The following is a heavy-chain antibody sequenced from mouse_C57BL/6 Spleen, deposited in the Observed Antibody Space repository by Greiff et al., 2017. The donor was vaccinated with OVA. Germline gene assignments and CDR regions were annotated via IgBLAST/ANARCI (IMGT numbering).Heavy chain of an antibody. CDR3: ARVAMGYYFDY. CDR2: IHPNSGST. V-gene: IGHV1-64*01. Sequence: VQLQQPGAELVKPGASVKLSCKASGYTFTSYWMHWVKQRPGQGLEWIGMIHPNSGSTNYNEKFKSKATLTVDKSSSTAYMQLSSLTSEDSAVYYCARVAMGYYFDYWGQGTTLTVSS. J-gene: IGHJ2*01. CDR1: GYTFTSYW.